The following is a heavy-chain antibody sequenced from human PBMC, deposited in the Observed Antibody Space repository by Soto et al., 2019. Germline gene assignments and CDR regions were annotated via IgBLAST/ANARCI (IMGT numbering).Heavy chain of an antibody. D-gene: IGHD2-8*01. J-gene: IGHJ6*02. Sequence: GASVKVSCKASGGTFSSYAISWVRQAPGQGLEWMGGIIPIFGTANYAQKFQGRVTITADESTSTAYMELSSLRSEDTAVYYCARDVRQPDYYYYGMDVWGQGTTVTVSS. CDR1: GGTFSSYA. CDR3: ARDVRQPDYYYYGMDV. CDR2: IIPIFGTA. V-gene: IGHV1-69*13.